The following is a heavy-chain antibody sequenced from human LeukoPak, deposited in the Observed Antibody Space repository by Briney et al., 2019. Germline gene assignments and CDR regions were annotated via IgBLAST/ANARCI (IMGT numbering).Heavy chain of an antibody. CDR1: GDTFKNYA. CDR3: ARSKSVAYGFDY. CDR2: ILTVFGTT. Sequence: RRASVTVSCKTSGDTFKNYAISWVRQAPGQGPEWMGGILTVFGTTNYEEKFQGRVTITTDESMTTAYMELSSLTSDDSAVYYCARSKSVAYGFDYWGQGTPVIVSS. J-gene: IGHJ4*02. V-gene: IGHV1-69*05. D-gene: IGHD4-17*01.